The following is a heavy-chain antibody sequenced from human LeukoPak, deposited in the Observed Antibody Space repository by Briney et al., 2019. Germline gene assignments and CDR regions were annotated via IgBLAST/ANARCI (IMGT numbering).Heavy chain of an antibody. Sequence: PGGSLRLSCASSGLTFSRYVMGWVRQAPGKGLEWVSTLSASGGSTFYAASVKGRFTVSRDNSKNTLFLRMNTLRAEDTAVYYCATLYGDYNWYFDLWGRGTLVTVSS. CDR1: GLTFSRYV. V-gene: IGHV3-23*01. J-gene: IGHJ2*01. CDR2: LSASGGST. CDR3: ATLYGDYNWYFDL. D-gene: IGHD4-17*01.